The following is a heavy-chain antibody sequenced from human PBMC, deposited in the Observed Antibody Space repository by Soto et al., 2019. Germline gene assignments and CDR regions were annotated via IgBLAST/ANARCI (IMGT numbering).Heavy chain of an antibody. V-gene: IGHV3-23*01. J-gene: IGHJ6*02. CDR3: AKEGIAAPPLYYYYGMDV. CDR1: GFTFSSYA. D-gene: IGHD6-13*01. CDR2: ISGSGGST. Sequence: PGGSLRLSCAASGFTFSSYAMSWVRQAPGKGLEWVSAISGSGGSTYYADSVKGRFTISRDNSKNTLYLQMNSLRAEDTAVYYYAKEGIAAPPLYYYYGMDVWGQGTTVTVSS.